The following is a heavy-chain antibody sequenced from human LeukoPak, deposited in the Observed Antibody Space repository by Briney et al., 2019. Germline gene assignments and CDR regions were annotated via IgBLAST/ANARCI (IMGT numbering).Heavy chain of an antibody. D-gene: IGHD3-10*01. Sequence: SETLSLTCTVSGGSIYSSIYYWGWIRQPPGKGLEWIGCIYFSGTTSYNPSLESRVTISLDTSKNQFSLKLSSVTAADTAVYYCARHTGYYYGSGSYYIPDYFDYWGQGTLVTVS. CDR1: GGSIYSSIYY. J-gene: IGHJ4*02. V-gene: IGHV4-39*01. CDR3: ARHTGYYYGSGSYYIPDYFDY. CDR2: IYFSGTT.